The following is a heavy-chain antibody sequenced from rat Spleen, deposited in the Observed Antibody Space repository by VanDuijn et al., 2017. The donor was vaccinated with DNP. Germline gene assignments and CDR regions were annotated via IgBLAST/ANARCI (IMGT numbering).Heavy chain of an antibody. Sequence: EIQLQESGPGLVKPSQSLSLTCSVTGYSITSNYKWTWIRKFPGNEVEWMGYINNAGSTDYNPSLKSRFSITRDTSKNQFFLQVNSVRNEDTATYYCAVQLGVFDYWGQGVMVTVSS. CDR1: GYSITSNYK. CDR2: INNAGST. J-gene: IGHJ2*01. CDR3: AVQLGVFDY. V-gene: IGHV3-3*01. D-gene: IGHD5-1*01.